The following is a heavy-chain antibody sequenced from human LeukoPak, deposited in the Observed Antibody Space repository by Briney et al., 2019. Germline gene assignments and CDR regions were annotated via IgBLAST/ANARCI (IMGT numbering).Heavy chain of an antibody. J-gene: IGHJ4*02. CDR1: GSTFSSYG. CDR3: AREGPIAAAGYFDY. CDR2: ITGDGGRT. D-gene: IGHD6-13*01. Sequence: GGSLRLSCAASGSTFSSYGMHWVRQAPGKGLEWVSLITGDGGRTYFADSVKGRFTISRDNRKNSLYLQMNSLRTEDTALYYCAREGPIAAAGYFDYWGQGTLVTVSS. V-gene: IGHV3-43*02.